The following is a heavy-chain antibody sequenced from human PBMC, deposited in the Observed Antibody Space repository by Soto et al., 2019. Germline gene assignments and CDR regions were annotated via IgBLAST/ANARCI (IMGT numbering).Heavy chain of an antibody. D-gene: IGHD3-9*01. CDR1: GFTFNAYT. J-gene: IGHJ4*02. CDR2: ISWDGGIT. V-gene: IGHV3-43*01. CDR3: AKDSYDILTGQKRYFDS. Sequence: PGGSLRLSCAASGFTFNAYTMHWVRQAPGKGLEWVSLISWDGGITYYGDSVKGRFTVSRDNSDNSLYLQMTSLRSDDTAFYYCAKDSYDILTGQKRYFDSWGQGTLVTGSS.